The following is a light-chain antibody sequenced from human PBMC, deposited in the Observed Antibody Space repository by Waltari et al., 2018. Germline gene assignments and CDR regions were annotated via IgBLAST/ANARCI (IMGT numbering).Light chain of an antibody. CDR2: STH. CDR1: RSNTGSTV. V-gene: IGLV1-44*01. CDR3: SAWDDSLNGPVV. Sequence: QSVLTQPPSASGPLGQRVTISCSGSRSNTGSTVVSWYQQVPGTAPRIIIPSTHQRPSGVPDRFSGSKSGTSASLAISGLQAADEADYYCSAWDDSLNGPVVFGGGTKLTVL. J-gene: IGLJ2*01.